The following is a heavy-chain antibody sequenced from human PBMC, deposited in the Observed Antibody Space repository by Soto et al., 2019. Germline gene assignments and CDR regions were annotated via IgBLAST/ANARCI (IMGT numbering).Heavy chain of an antibody. Sequence: EVQLVESGGGLVQPGGSLRLSCVAPGFIFNSYSMNWVRQAPGKGLEWISYINSGSTSVFYADSVKGRFTISRDNAKNSLYLQMNSLRAEDTAVYYCGSSASPDAYWGQGTLVTVSS. V-gene: IGHV3-48*01. J-gene: IGHJ4*02. CDR1: GFIFNSYS. D-gene: IGHD3-22*01. CDR2: INSGSTSV. CDR3: GSSASPDAY.